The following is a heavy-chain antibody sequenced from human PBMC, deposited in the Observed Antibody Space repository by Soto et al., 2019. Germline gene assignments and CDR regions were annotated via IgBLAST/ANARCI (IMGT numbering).Heavy chain of an antibody. J-gene: IGHJ4*02. CDR2: INSDGSST. CDR3: ARDHFYDSSGYPLDY. V-gene: IGHV3-74*01. Sequence: PGGSLRLSCAASGFTFSSYWMHWVRQAPGKGLVWVSRINSDGSSTSYADSVKGRFTISRDNAKNTLYLQMNSLRAEDTAVYYCARDHFYDSSGYPLDYWGQGTLVTVSS. D-gene: IGHD3-22*01. CDR1: GFTFSSYW.